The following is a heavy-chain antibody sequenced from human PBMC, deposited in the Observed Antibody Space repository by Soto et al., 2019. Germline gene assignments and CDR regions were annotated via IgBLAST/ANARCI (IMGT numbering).Heavy chain of an antibody. D-gene: IGHD6-13*01. CDR2: IIPIFGTA. CDR3: AREPRVLAAAGPAFDI. J-gene: IGHJ3*02. CDR1: GYRFSSYG. Sequence: ASVKVSCKASGYRFSSYGICWVRQAPGQGLEWMGGIIPIFGTANYAQKFQGRVTITADKSTSTAYMELSSLRSEDTAVYYCAREPRVLAAAGPAFDIWGQGTMVT. V-gene: IGHV1-69*06.